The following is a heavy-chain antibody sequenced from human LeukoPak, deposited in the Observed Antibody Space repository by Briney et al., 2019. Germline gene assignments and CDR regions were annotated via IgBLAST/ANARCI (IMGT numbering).Heavy chain of an antibody. D-gene: IGHD3-3*01. J-gene: IGHJ4*02. Sequence: PGGSLRLSCAASGFTFRSYSMNWVRQAPGKGLEWVSYISPSSSSIYYADSVKGRFTISRDDAKNSLYLQMNSLRAEDTAVYYCARKYYYGDYLDYWGQGTLVTVSS. CDR2: ISPSSSSI. CDR3: ARKYYYGDYLDY. CDR1: GFTFRSYS. V-gene: IGHV3-48*01.